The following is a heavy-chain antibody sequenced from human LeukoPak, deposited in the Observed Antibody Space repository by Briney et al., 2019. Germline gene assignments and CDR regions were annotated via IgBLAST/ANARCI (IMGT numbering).Heavy chain of an antibody. CDR3: ARLSSSWYYFDY. V-gene: IGHV4-59*01. CDR2: IYYSGST. D-gene: IGHD6-13*01. CDR1: GGSISSYY. Sequence: SETLSLTCTVSGGSISSYYWSWIRQPPGKGLEWIGYIYYSGSTDYNPSLKSRVTISVDTSKNQFSLKLSSVTAADTAVYYCARLSSSWYYFDYWGQGTLVTVSS. J-gene: IGHJ4*02.